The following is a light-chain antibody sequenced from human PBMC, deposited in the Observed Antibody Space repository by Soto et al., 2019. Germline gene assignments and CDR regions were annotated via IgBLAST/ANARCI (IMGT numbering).Light chain of an antibody. V-gene: IGKV3-15*01. CDR1: QSVSSD. CDR3: QQYNNWPTWT. Sequence: EILMTQSPATRSVSPGERATLSCRASQSVSSDLAWYHQKPGQAPRLLIYGASTRATGIPARFSGSGSGTEFTLTISGLQSEDFAVYYCQQYNNWPTWTFGQGTKVDIK. CDR2: GAS. J-gene: IGKJ1*01.